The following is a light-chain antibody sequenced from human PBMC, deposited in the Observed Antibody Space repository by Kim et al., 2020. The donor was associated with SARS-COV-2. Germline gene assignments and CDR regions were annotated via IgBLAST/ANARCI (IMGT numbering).Light chain of an antibody. Sequence: AIQLTQSPSSLSASVGDRVTITCRASQGISSALVWFQQKPGRAPTVLIYDASTLESGVPSRFSGSGSGTDFTLTISSLQPEDFATYYCQQYNDYPRTFGGGTRLEIK. V-gene: IGKV1D-13*01. CDR1: QGISSA. CDR3: QQYNDYPRT. J-gene: IGKJ5*01. CDR2: DAS.